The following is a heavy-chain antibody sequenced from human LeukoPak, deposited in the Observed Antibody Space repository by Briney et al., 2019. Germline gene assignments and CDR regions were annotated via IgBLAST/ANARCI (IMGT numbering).Heavy chain of an antibody. Sequence: PSETLSLTCNVSGGSISSYYWSWIRQPPGKGLEWIGDIFYSGSTNYDPSLKSRVTISVDRSKTQFSLMLSSVTAADTAVYYCARVLSSASKVFDYWGRGTLVTVSS. V-gene: IGHV4-59*01. CDR3: ARVLSSASKVFDY. CDR2: IFYSGST. J-gene: IGHJ4*02. CDR1: GGSISSYY. D-gene: IGHD6-6*01.